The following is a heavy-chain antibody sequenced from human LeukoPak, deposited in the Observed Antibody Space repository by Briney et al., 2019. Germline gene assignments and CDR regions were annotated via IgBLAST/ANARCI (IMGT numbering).Heavy chain of an antibody. CDR3: ARGGTLRFGLGY. J-gene: IGHJ4*02. CDR2: IYYSGST. D-gene: IGHD3-10*01. V-gene: IGHV4-34*01. CDR1: GGSFSGYY. Sequence: SETLSLTCAVYGGSFSGYYWSWIRQPPGKGLEWIGSIYYSGSTYYNPSLKSRVTISVDTSKNQFSLKLSSVTAADTAVYYCARGGTLRFGLGYWGQGTLVTVSS.